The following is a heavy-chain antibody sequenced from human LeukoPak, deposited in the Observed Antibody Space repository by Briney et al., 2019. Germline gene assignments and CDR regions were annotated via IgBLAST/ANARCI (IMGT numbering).Heavy chain of an antibody. D-gene: IGHD5/OR15-5a*01. J-gene: IGHJ3*02. Sequence: PGGSLRLSCAASGFTFSGSAMHWVRQASGKGLEWVGRIRGKANSYATAYAASVKGRFTISRDDSKNTAYLQMNSLKTEDTAVYYCTQGYSVPPGAFDIWGQGTMVTVSS. CDR2: IRGKANSYAT. CDR3: TQGYSVPPGAFDI. V-gene: IGHV3-73*01. CDR1: GFTFSGSA.